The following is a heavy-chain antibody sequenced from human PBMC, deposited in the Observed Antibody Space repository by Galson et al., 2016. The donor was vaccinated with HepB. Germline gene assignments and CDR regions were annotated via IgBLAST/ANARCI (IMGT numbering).Heavy chain of an antibody. Sequence: SETLSLTCTVSGGSVSSDNYYWSWIRQPPGKGLEWIGYIYNSRSTNCNPSFNRRVTISIDTSKSQFSLRLSSVTAADTAVYYCARAVEWDLHFDFWGQGTLVTVSS. CDR2: IYNSRST. V-gene: IGHV4-61*01. D-gene: IGHD1-26*01. CDR1: GGSVSSDNYY. J-gene: IGHJ4*02. CDR3: ARAVEWDLHFDF.